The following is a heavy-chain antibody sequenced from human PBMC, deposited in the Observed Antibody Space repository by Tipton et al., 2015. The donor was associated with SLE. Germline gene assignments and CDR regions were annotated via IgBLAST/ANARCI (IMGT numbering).Heavy chain of an antibody. CDR3: ARGDKRTSHYVWGRHRNAFWY. D-gene: IGHD3-16*02. CDR2: IYYSGST. J-gene: IGHJ4*02. CDR1: GGSISSGAYY. Sequence: TLSLTCTVSGGSISSGAYYWSWIRQHPGKGLEWIGYIYYSGSTYYNPSLKSRVTISVDPSKNQFSLKLSSVTAADTAMYYCARGDKRTSHYVWGRHRNAFWYWGQGTLVTVSS. V-gene: IGHV4-31*03.